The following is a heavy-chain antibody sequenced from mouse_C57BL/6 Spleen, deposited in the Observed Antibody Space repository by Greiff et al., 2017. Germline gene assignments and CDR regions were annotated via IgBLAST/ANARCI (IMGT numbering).Heavy chain of an antibody. CDR2: IDPETGGT. Sequence: VQLQQSGAELVRPGASVPLSCKASGFTFTDYDMHWVKQTPVHGLEWIGAIDPETGGTAYNPKFKGTVLLTSDKSSSTSYMELRSLTSEDSAVYYCTRITTVVDYWGQGTTHTVSS. D-gene: IGHD1-1*01. CDR3: TRITTVVDY. V-gene: IGHV1-15*01. CDR1: GFTFTDYD. J-gene: IGHJ2*01.